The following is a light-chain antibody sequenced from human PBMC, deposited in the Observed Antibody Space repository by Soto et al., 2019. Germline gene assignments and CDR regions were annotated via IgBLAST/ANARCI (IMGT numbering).Light chain of an antibody. CDR2: AAS. Sequence: DLQMTQSPSSLSASVGDRVTITCRASQSISSYLNWYQHKPGKAPKLLIYAASILQSGVPSRFSGSGSGTDFTLTVSSLQPEDFATYFCQQSYSTPRTFGQGTKVEVK. CDR3: QQSYSTPRT. V-gene: IGKV1-39*01. CDR1: QSISSY. J-gene: IGKJ1*01.